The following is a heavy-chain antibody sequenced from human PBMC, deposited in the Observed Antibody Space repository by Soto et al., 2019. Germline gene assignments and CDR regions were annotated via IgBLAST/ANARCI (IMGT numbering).Heavy chain of an antibody. D-gene: IGHD6-13*01. CDR3: AKDGKGSSWYTLYYYYGMDV. Sequence: AGGTLKLSCAASVFTFSSYGMHWFRHAPVKVLEVVAVISYDGSNKYYADSVKGRFTISRDNSKNTLYLQMNSLRAEDTAVYYCAKDGKGSSWYTLYYYYGMDVWGQGTAVTVSS. CDR1: VFTFSSYG. V-gene: IGHV3-30*18. J-gene: IGHJ6*02. CDR2: ISYDGSNK.